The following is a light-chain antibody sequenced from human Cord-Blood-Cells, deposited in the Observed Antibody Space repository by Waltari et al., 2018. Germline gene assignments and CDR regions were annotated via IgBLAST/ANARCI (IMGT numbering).Light chain of an antibody. CDR3: LLSCSGGRRV. J-gene: IGLJ3*02. Sequence: QAVVTQEPSLTVSPGGTVPLACGSSTGAVTSGHSPYWFQQKPGQAPRTPNDDTSRKHAWPPGRLSGSLLGGKAAVTLWGEQPEDEAEYCGLLSCSGGRRVFGGGTKLTVL. V-gene: IGLV7-46*01. CDR1: TGAVTSGHS. CDR2: DTS.